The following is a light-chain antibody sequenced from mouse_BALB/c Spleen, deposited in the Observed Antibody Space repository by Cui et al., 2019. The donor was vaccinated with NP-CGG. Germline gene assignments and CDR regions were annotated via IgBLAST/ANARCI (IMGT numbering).Light chain of an antibody. CDR3: ALWYSNHWV. J-gene: IGLJ1*01. Sequence: QAVVTQESALTTSPGETVTLTCRSSTGAVTTINYANWVQEKPDHLFTGLIGGTNNRAPGVPARFSGSLTGDKAALTITGAQTEDEAIYFCALWYSNHWVFGGGTKLTVL. CDR2: GTN. V-gene: IGLV1*01. CDR1: TGAVTTINY.